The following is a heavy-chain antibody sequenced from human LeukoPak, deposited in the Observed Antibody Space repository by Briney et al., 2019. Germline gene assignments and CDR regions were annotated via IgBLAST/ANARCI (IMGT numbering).Heavy chain of an antibody. CDR3: AREGSGSYYGN. D-gene: IGHD1-26*01. CDR1: GYTFTGYY. Sequence: ASVKVSCKASGYTFTGYYIHWVRQTPGQGLEWMGWINPNSGDTNYAQKFQGRVTMTRDTSISTAYMDLSRLTSDDTAMYYCAREGSGSYYGNWGRGTLVTVSS. CDR2: INPNSGDT. J-gene: IGHJ4*02. V-gene: IGHV1-2*02.